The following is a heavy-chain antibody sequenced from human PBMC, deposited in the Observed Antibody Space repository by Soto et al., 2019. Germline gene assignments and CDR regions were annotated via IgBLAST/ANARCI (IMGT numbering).Heavy chain of an antibody. V-gene: IGHV4-4*02. CDR2: AYHNGLT. Sequence: SETLSLTCAVSGDSVTSNVWWSWVRQPPGKGLEWIGEAYHNGLTDYNPSLKSRVTMSVDTSKNEFSLKLTSLTAADTAIYYCARDAAVPGESDRFDYWGQGTVVTVSS. CDR1: GDSVTSNVW. D-gene: IGHD6-19*01. J-gene: IGHJ4*02. CDR3: ARDAAVPGESDRFDY.